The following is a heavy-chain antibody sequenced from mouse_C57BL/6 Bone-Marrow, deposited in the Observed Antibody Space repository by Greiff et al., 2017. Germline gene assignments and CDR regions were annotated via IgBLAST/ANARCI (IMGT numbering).Heavy chain of an antibody. V-gene: IGHV1-53*01. CDR3: ARRGGNYENAMDY. Sequence: VKLQQPGTELVKPGASVKLSCKASGYTFTSYWMHWVKQRPGQGLEWIGNINPSNGGTNYNEKFKSKATLTVDKSSSTAYMQLSSLTSEDSAVYYCARRGGNYENAMDYWGQGTSVTVSS. J-gene: IGHJ4*01. D-gene: IGHD2-1*01. CDR2: INPSNGGT. CDR1: GYTFTSYW.